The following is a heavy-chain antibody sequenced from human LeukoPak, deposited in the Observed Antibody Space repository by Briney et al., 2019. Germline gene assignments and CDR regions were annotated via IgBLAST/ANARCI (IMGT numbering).Heavy chain of an antibody. J-gene: IGHJ4*02. CDR2: IYYSGST. CDR1: GGSISSYY. CDR3: ARDSSRSGFDY. D-gene: IGHD6-13*01. V-gene: IGHV4-59*12. Sequence: SETLSLTCTVSGGSISSYYWSWIRQPPGKGLEWIGYIYYSGSTNYKPSLKSRATISVDTSKNQFSLKLSSVTAADTAVYYCARDSSRSGFDYWGQGTLVTVSS.